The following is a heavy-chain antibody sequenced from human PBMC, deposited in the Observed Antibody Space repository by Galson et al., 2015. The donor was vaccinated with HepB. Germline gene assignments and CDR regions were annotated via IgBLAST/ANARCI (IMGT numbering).Heavy chain of an antibody. CDR1: GFTFSDYF. CDR2: IGTSSTYT. D-gene: IGHD4-17*01. CDR3: ARAGDGDYGLLDF. V-gene: IGHV3-11*06. Sequence: SLRLSCAVSGFTFSDYFMTWVRQAPGKGLEWVSYIGTSSTYTKYADSVKGRFTISRDNAENSLYLQMNSLRVEDTAVYYCARAGDGDYGLLDFWGRGTLVTVSS. J-gene: IGHJ4*02.